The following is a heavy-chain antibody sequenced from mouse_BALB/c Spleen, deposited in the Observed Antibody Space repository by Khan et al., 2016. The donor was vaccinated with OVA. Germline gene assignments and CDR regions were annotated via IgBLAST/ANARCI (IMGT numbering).Heavy chain of an antibody. J-gene: IGHJ3*01. CDR3: GRGNWAWFAY. V-gene: IGHV5-17*02. Sequence: EVQVVESGGGLVQPGGSRKLSCAASGFTFSSFGMHWVRQAPEKGLEWVAYISRDSYTIYYADTVKGRFTISRDNPRKTLFLQMTSLGSEDTAMYYCGRGNWAWFAYWGQGTLVTVSA. CDR1: GFTFSSFG. D-gene: IGHD4-1*01. CDR2: ISRDSYTI.